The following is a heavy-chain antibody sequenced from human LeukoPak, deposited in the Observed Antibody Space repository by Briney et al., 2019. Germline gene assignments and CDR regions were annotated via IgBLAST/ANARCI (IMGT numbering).Heavy chain of an antibody. J-gene: IGHJ4*02. Sequence: PGGSLRLSCAASGFTFDDYSMSWVRHAPGKGLEWVSGINWNGGSTGYADSVKGRFTISRDNAKNSLYLQMNSLRAEDTALYYCARYCTNGVCYQDYWGQGTLVTVSS. CDR2: INWNGGST. D-gene: IGHD2-8*01. V-gene: IGHV3-20*04. CDR3: ARYCTNGVCYQDY. CDR1: GFTFDDYS.